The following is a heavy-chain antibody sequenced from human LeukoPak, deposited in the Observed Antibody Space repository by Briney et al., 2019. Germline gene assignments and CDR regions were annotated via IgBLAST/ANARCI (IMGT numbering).Heavy chain of an antibody. J-gene: IGHJ4*02. CDR1: GGSISSGSYY. Sequence: SETLSLTCTVSGGSISSGSYYWSWIRQPAGKGLEWIGRIYTSGSTNYNPSLKSRVTISVDTPKNQFSLKLSSVTAADTAVYYCARDHYDSSGYRRVYYFDYWGQGTLVTVSS. CDR2: IYTSGST. CDR3: ARDHYDSSGYRRVYYFDY. V-gene: IGHV4-61*02. D-gene: IGHD3-22*01.